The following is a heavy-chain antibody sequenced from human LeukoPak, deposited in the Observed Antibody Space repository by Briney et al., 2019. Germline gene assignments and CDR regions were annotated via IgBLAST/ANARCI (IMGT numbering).Heavy chain of an antibody. J-gene: IGHJ6*02. CDR1: GGSFSGYY. Sequence: SETLSLTCAVYGGSFSGYYWSWIRQPPGKGLEWIGEINHSGSTNYNPSLKSRVTISVDTSKNQFSLKLSSVTAADTAVYYCARADYYYYGMDVWGQGTTVAVSS. CDR3: ARADYYYYGMDV. CDR2: INHSGST. V-gene: IGHV4-34*01.